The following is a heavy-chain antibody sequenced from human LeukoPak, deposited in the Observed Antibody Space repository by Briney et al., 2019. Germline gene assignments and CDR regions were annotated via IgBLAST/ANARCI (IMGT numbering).Heavy chain of an antibody. CDR1: GDSISGGGYY. CDR2: IYYGGST. D-gene: IGHD3-22*01. V-gene: IGHV4-31*03. CDR3: ARGVYYYDSSGLVSGMDV. Sequence: SQPLSLTCTVSGDSISGGGYYWGWIRQHPGEGLEWIVYIYYGGSTYYNPSLKSRLTISVDTSKNQFSLKLSSVTAADTVVYYCARGVYYYDSSGLVSGMDVWGQGTTVTVSS. J-gene: IGHJ6*02.